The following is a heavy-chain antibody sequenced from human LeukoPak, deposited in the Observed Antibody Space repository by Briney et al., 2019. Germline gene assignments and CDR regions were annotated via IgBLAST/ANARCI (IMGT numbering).Heavy chain of an antibody. J-gene: IGHJ6*03. CDR2: IYATGNT. V-gene: IGHV4-4*09. D-gene: IGHD3-10*01. Sequence: SETLSLTCAVSGGSMSDHYWSWIRQTPGTTLEWIGYIYATGNTNYNPSLKGRVTISLDTSKNHFSLRLSSVTAADTALYYCARHFRKDYPDSGSSQYFHYIDVWGKGTTVTVSS. CDR3: ARHFRKDYPDSGSSQYFHYIDV. CDR1: GGSMSDHY.